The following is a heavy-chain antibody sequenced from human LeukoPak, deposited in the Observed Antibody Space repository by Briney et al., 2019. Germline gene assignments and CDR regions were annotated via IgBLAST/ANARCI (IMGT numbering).Heavy chain of an antibody. V-gene: IGHV3-11*01. CDR1: GFTFSEYY. D-gene: IGHD5-18*01. CDR3: ARDAVDTANAV. CDR2: ISNSGTTI. Sequence: GGSLRLSCAASGFTFSEYYMSWIRQAPGKGLEWISYISNSGTTIYYTDSVKGRFTISRDNAKNSLYLQVNSLRVEDTAVYYCARDAVDTANAVWGQGTTVTVSS. J-gene: IGHJ6*02.